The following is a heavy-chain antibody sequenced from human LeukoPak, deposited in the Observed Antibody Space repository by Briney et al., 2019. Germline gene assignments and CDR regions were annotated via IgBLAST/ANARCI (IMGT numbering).Heavy chain of an antibody. J-gene: IGHJ6*04. CDR2: FDPEDGET. CDR3: ATGSRCSSTSCYGVYYGMDV. D-gene: IGHD2-2*01. CDR1: GYTLTELS. Sequence: GASVKVSCKVSGYTLTELSMHWMRQAPGKGLEWMGGFDPEDGETIYAQNFQGRVTMTEDTSTHTAYMELSSMRSEDTAAYYSATGSRCSSTSCYGVYYGMDVWGKGTTVTVSS. V-gene: IGHV1-24*01.